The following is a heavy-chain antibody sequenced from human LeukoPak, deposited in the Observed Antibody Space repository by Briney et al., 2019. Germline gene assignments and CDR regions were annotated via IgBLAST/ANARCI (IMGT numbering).Heavy chain of an antibody. D-gene: IGHD3-3*01. J-gene: IGHJ3*02. Sequence: DPSETLSLTCTVSGGSISSSSYSWSWIRQPPGKGLEWIGYIYYSGSTNYNPSLKSRVTISVDTSKNQFSLKLSSVTAADTAAYYCARLPKNDFWSGSPDAFDIWGQGTMVTVSS. CDR1: GGSISSSSYS. CDR2: IYYSGST. CDR3: ARLPKNDFWSGSPDAFDI. V-gene: IGHV4-61*01.